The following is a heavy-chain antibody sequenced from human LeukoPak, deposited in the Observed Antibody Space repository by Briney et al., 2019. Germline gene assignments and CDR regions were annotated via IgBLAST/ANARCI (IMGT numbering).Heavy chain of an antibody. CDR3: AKDYFRAFDI. Sequence: GGSLRLSCTDSGLTFSSNVMTWVRQAPAGKGLEWVSAISGSGGSTYYADSVEGRFTISRDNSKNTLYLQMNSLRAEDTAVYYCAKDYFRAFDIWGQGTMVTVSS. D-gene: IGHD3-10*01. CDR1: GLTFSSNV. J-gene: IGHJ3*02. V-gene: IGHV3-23*01. CDR2: ISGSGGST.